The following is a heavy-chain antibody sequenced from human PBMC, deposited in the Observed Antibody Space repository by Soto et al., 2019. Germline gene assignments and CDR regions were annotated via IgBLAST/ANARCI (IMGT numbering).Heavy chain of an antibody. Sequence: LRLSCAASGFTFSSYGMHWVRQAPGKGLEWVAVISYDGSNKYYADSVKGRFTISRDNSKNTLYLQMNSLRAEDTAVYYCAKGETYYDFWSGYYGMFFDYWGQGTLVTVSS. V-gene: IGHV3-30*18. J-gene: IGHJ4*02. D-gene: IGHD3-3*01. CDR2: ISYDGSNK. CDR3: AKGETYYDFWSGYYGMFFDY. CDR1: GFTFSSYG.